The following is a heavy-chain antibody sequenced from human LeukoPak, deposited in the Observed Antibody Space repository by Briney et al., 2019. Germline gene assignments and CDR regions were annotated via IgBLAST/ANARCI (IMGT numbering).Heavy chain of an antibody. CDR1: GGSISSGGYY. Sequence: SETLSLTCTVSGGSISSGGYYWSWIRQPPGKGLEWIGYIYHSGSTYYNPSLKSRVTISVDTSKNQFSLKLSSVTAADTAVYCCARDGVGHKEGTFGYYDILTGYYTRPPFEFDYWGQGTLVTVSS. J-gene: IGHJ4*02. D-gene: IGHD3-9*01. CDR3: ARDGVGHKEGTFGYYDILTGYYTRPPFEFDY. CDR2: IYHSGST. V-gene: IGHV4-30-2*01.